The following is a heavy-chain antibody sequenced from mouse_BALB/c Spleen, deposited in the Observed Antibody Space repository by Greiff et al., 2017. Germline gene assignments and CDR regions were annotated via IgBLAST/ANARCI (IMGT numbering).Heavy chain of an antibody. CDR3: ASPIYYDCGVAY. CDR1: GFTFSSFG. Sequence: EVQGVESGGGLVQPGGSRKLSCAASGFTFSSFGMHWVRQAPEKGLEWVAYISSGSSTIYYADTVKGRFTISRDNPKNTLFLQMTSLRSEDTAMYYCASPIYYDCGVAYWGQGTLVTVSA. CDR2: ISSGSSTI. J-gene: IGHJ3*01. D-gene: IGHD2-4*01. V-gene: IGHV5-17*02.